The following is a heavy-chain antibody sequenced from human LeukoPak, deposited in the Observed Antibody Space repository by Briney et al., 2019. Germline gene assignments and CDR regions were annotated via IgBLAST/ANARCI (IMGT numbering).Heavy chain of an antibody. CDR3: AIHLESNEGSGSYGYFDK. CDR1: GVSIGSNSYY. V-gene: IGHV4-39*01. Sequence: SEILSLTCAVSGVSIGSNSYYWAWIRQSPGKGLEWIANVFHSGSTYQNLSLRSRVAISVDTSKNQFSLRLTSVTAADTATYYRAIHLESNEGSGSYGYFDKWGQGTLVTVSS. J-gene: IGHJ4*02. D-gene: IGHD1-26*01. CDR2: VFHSGST.